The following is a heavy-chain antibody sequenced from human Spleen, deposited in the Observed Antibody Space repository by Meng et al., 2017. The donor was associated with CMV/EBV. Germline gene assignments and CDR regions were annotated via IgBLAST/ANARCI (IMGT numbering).Heavy chain of an antibody. V-gene: IGHV3-7*01. CDR1: GFTFSSYW. D-gene: IGHD3-10*01. Sequence: GESLKISCAASGFTFSSYWMSWVRQAPGKGLEWVANIKQDGSEKCYVDSVKGRFTISRDNAKNSLYLQMNSLRAEDTAVYYCARDYGSGSYDWDWFDPWGQGTLVTVSS. J-gene: IGHJ5*02. CDR2: IKQDGSEK. CDR3: ARDYGSGSYDWDWFDP.